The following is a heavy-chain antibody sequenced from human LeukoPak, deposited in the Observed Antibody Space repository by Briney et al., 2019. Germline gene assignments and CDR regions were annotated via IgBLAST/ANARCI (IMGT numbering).Heavy chain of an antibody. CDR3: ARVDYYYDSSGYYSGGYYFDY. V-gene: IGHV5-51*01. J-gene: IGHJ4*02. D-gene: IGHD3-22*01. Sequence: GESLKISCKGSGYSFTSYWIGWVRQMPGKGLEWMGIIYPGDSDTRYSPSFQGQVTISADKSISTAYLQWSSLKASDTAMYYCARVDYYYDSSGYYSGGYYFDYWGQGTLVTVSS. CDR2: IYPGDSDT. CDR1: GYSFTSYW.